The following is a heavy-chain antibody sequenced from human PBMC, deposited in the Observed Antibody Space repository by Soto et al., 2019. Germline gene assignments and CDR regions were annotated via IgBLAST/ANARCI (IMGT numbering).Heavy chain of an antibody. CDR2: ISYDGSNK. J-gene: IGHJ4*02. V-gene: IGHV3-30-3*01. D-gene: IGHD2-2*01. CDR3: AREIYCSSTSCYGGFDY. Sequence: VQLVESGGGVVQPGRSLRLSCAASGFTFSSYAMHWVRQAPGKGLEWVAVISYDGSNKYYADSVKGRFTISRDNSKNTLYLQMNSLRAEDTAVYYCAREIYCSSTSCYGGFDYWGQGTLVTVSS. CDR1: GFTFSSYA.